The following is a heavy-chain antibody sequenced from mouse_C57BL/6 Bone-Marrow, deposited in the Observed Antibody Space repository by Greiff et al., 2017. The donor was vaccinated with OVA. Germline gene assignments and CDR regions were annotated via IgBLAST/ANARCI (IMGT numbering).Heavy chain of an antibody. CDR2: ISDGGSYT. Sequence: DVMLVESGGGLVKPGGSLKLSCAASGFTFSSYAMSWVRQTPEKRLEWVATISDGGSYTYYPDNVKGRFTISRDNAKNNLYLQMSHLKSEDTAMYYCAREPSYYYGSSLYYAMDYWGQGTSVTVSS. D-gene: IGHD1-1*01. V-gene: IGHV5-4*01. J-gene: IGHJ4*01. CDR1: GFTFSSYA. CDR3: AREPSYYYGSSLYYAMDY.